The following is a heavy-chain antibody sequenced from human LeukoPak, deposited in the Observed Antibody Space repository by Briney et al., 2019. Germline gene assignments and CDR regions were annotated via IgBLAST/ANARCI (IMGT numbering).Heavy chain of an antibody. J-gene: IGHJ4*02. CDR3: ARRSYSSSWYY. D-gene: IGHD6-13*01. Sequence: SETLSLTCAVYGGSFSGYYWSWIRQPPGKGLEWIGEINHSGSTNYNPSLKGRVTISVDTSKNQFSLKLSSVTAADTAVYYCARRSYSSSWYYWGQGTLVTVSS. CDR2: INHSGST. CDR1: GGSFSGYY. V-gene: IGHV4-34*01.